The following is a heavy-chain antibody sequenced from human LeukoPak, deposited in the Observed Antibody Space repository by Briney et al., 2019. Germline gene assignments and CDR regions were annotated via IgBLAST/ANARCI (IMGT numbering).Heavy chain of an antibody. CDR3: ASTRIEYYYDSSGHSDY. V-gene: IGHV4-59*01. Sequence: SSETLSLTCTVSGGSISSYYWSWIRQPPGKGLEWIGYIYYSGSTNYNPSLKSRVTISVDTSKNQFSLKLSSVTAADTAVYYCASTRIEYYYDSSGHSDYWGQGTLVTVSS. CDR2: IYYSGST. J-gene: IGHJ4*02. CDR1: GGSISSYY. D-gene: IGHD3-22*01.